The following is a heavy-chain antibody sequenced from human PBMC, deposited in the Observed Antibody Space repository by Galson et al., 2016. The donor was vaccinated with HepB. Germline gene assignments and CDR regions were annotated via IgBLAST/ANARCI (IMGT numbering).Heavy chain of an antibody. CDR3: AREGPYLNSGYYYGFDY. CDR1: EFTFNNYP. D-gene: IGHD3-22*01. V-gene: IGHV3-23*01. CDR2: ISGSGIIT. J-gene: IGHJ4*02. Sequence: SLRLSCAASEFTFNNYPMSWVRQAPGRGLEWVSTISGSGIITSYADSVKSRFTISRDSSTNTLYLQMNSLRAEDTAVYYCAREGPYLNSGYYYGFDYWGQGTQVTVSS.